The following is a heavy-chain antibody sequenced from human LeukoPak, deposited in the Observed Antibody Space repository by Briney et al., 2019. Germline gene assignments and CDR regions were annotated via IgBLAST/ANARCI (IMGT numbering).Heavy chain of an antibody. Sequence: GGSLRLSCAASGFTFSSYGMHWVRQAPGKGLEWVAVIWYDGSNKYYADSVKGRFTISRDNSKNTLYLQMNSLRAEDTAVCYCARGAYYDSSGYLDYWGQGTLVTVSS. CDR3: ARGAYYDSSGYLDY. CDR2: IWYDGSNK. CDR1: GFTFSSYG. D-gene: IGHD3-22*01. V-gene: IGHV3-33*01. J-gene: IGHJ4*02.